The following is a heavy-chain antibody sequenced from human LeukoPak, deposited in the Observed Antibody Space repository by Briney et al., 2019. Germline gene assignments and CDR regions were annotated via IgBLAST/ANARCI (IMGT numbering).Heavy chain of an antibody. CDR3: ARGVHVRKYDSNHNCFDP. D-gene: IGHD3-22*01. CDR2: INPGGGST. J-gene: IGHJ5*02. CDR1: GYTFTIYY. V-gene: IGHV1-46*01. Sequence: ASVTVSFKASGYTFTIYYMYWVRQAPGQGHEWMGLINPGGGSTNYAQKFQGRVTVTRDMSTSTVYMELSSLRSDDTAVYYCARGVHVRKYDSNHNCFDPWGQGTLVTVSS.